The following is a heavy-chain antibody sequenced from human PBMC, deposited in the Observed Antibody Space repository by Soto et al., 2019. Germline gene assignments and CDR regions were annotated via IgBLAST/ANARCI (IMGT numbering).Heavy chain of an antibody. J-gene: IGHJ6*03. CDR1: GFTFSSYG. Sequence: GGSLRLSCAASGFTFSSYGMHWVRQAPGKGLEWVAVIWYDGSNKYYTDSVKGRFTISRDNSKNTLYLQMNSLRAEDTAVYYCARDTSIAAAGTYYYYYMDVWGKGTTVTVSS. D-gene: IGHD6-13*01. CDR2: IWYDGSNK. CDR3: ARDTSIAAAGTYYYYYMDV. V-gene: IGHV3-33*01.